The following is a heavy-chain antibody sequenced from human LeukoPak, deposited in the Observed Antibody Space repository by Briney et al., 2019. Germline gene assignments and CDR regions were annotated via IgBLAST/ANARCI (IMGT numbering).Heavy chain of an antibody. CDR1: GYTFTSYY. D-gene: IGHD6-13*01. Sequence: ASVKVSCKASGYTFTSYYTHWVRQAPGQGLEWMGVINPSTGSTTYAQKFQGRVTMTRDTSTSTVYMELGSLRSEDTAVYNCARGDGYSSSWYTQHFQHWGQGTLVTVSS. CDR2: INPSTGST. V-gene: IGHV1-46*01. J-gene: IGHJ1*01. CDR3: ARGDGYSSSWYTQHFQH.